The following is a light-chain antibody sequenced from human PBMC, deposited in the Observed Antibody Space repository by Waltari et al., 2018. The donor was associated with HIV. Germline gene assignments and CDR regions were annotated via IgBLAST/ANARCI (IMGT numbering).Light chain of an antibody. CDR3: QQYGRSVT. CDR2: GAS. V-gene: IGKV3-20*01. CDR1: QSVSSSY. Sequence: ELVLTQSPGTLSLSPGERATLSCRASQSVSSSYLAWYQQKPGQAPRLLIYGASRRATGIPDRFSGSGSGTDFTLTISRLEPEDFAVYYCQQYGRSVTFGGGTKVEIK. J-gene: IGKJ4*01.